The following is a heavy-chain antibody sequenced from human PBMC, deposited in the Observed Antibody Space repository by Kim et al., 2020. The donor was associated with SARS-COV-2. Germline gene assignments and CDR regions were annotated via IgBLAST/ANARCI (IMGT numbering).Heavy chain of an antibody. J-gene: IGHJ5*02. CDR2: ISYDGTNK. CDR1: GFTFSSYG. D-gene: IGHD3-3*01. Sequence: GGSLRLSCAASGFTFSSYGMHWVRQAPGKGLEWVAVISYDGTNKYYADSVKGRFTISRDNSKNTLYLQMNSLRAEDTAVYYCAKAVTYYDFWKTPWGFDPWGQGTLFTVSS. V-gene: IGHV3-30*18. CDR3: AKAVTYYDFWKTPWGFDP.